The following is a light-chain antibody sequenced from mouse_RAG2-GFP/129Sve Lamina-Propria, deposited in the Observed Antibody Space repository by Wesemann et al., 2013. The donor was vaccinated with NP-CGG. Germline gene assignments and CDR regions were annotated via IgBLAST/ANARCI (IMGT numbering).Light chain of an antibody. CDR1: QDVGTA. CDR2: SAS. Sequence: DIVMTQSQKFMSTTVGDRVSITCKASQDVGTAVAWYQQKPGQSPKLLIYSASNRYTGVPDRFTGSGSGTDFTLTISNMQSEDLADYFCQQYYSYPRTFGGGTKLEIK. CDR3: QQYYSYPRT. J-gene: IGKJ1*01. V-gene: IGKV6-13*01.